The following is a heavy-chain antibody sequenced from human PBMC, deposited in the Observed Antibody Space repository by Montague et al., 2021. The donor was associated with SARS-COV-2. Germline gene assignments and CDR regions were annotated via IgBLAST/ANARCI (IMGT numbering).Heavy chain of an antibody. V-gene: IGHV4-34*01. J-gene: IGHJ6*03. Sequence: SETLSLTCAVHGTSFSGYYWNWIRQPPGKGLEWIGEIHHGGSTNYNPSLKSRVTISADTSKNQFPLKLTSVAAADTAVYYCARLGDGVVPSPILGVGPYYSYYYMDVWGKGTTVTVSS. CDR1: GTSFSGYY. CDR2: IHHGGST. D-gene: IGHD3-10*01. CDR3: ARLGDGVVPSPILGVGPYYSYYYMDV.